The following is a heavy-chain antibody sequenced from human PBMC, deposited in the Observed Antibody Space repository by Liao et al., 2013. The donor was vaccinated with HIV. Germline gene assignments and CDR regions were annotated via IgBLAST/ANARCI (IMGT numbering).Heavy chain of an antibody. CDR2: VSETGTT. CDR3: AGYNYGYDAFDI. D-gene: IGHD5-18*01. Sequence: QVQLRESGPGLVKPSETLSLTCTVSGGSIRSHYWNWIRQPPGKRLEWIGYVSETGTTNYNPSLKSRVTISVDTSKNQFSLKLSSVTAADTAVYYCAGYNYGYDAFDIWGQGTMVTVSS. V-gene: IGHV4-59*11. J-gene: IGHJ3*02. CDR1: GGSIRSHY.